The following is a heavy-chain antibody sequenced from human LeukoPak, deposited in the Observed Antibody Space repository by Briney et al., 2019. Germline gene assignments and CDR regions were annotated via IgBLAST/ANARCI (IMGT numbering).Heavy chain of an antibody. V-gene: IGHV4-34*01. Sequence: SETLSLTCAVYGGSFSGYYWSWIRQPPGKGLEWIGEINHSGSTNYNPSLKSRVTISVDTSKNQFSLKLSSVTAADTAVYYCARWWHSSSSIGGFDYWGQGTLVTVSS. CDR2: INHSGST. CDR1: GGSFSGYY. J-gene: IGHJ4*02. CDR3: ARWWHSSSSIGGFDY. D-gene: IGHD6-6*01.